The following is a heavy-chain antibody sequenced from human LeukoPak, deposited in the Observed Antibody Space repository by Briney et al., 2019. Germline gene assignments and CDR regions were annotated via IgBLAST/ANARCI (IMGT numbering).Heavy chain of an antibody. V-gene: IGHV1-18*01. CDR1: GYTFTSYG. D-gene: IGHD4-17*01. Sequence: ASVKVSCKASGYTFTSYGISWVRQAPGQGLEWMGRISAYSGDTNYAQKLQGRVTMTTDTSTSTAYMELRSLRSDDTAVYYCARDNGYYFDYWGQGTLVTASA. CDR3: ARDNGYYFDY. CDR2: ISAYSGDT. J-gene: IGHJ4*02.